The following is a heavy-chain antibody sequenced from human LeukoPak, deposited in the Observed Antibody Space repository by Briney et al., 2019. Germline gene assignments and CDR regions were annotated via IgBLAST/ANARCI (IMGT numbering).Heavy chain of an antibody. CDR1: GYTFTGYY. CDR2: INPNSGDT. Sequence: GASVKVSCKASGYTFTGYYMHWVRQAPGQGLEWMGWINPNSGDTTYVQKFQGRVTMTRDTSISSAYMDLSRLNSDDTAVYFCAREEQYNNFFDYWGPGTLVTVSS. V-gene: IGHV1-2*02. CDR3: AREEQYNNFFDY. D-gene: IGHD1/OR15-1a*01. J-gene: IGHJ4*02.